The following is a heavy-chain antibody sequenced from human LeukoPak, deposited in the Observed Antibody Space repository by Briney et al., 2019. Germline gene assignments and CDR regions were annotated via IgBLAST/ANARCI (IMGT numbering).Heavy chain of an antibody. V-gene: IGHV3-23*01. CDR2: ISHSGANT. CDR1: GFTFSSYA. D-gene: IGHD3-22*01. J-gene: IGHJ3*02. Sequence: GGSLRLSCAASGFTFSSYAMNWVRQAPGKGLEWVSSISHSGANTYYADSVKGRFTISRDNSKNTLYLQMNSLRAEDTAVYYCAKVITMIVVAMGAFDIWGQGTMVTVSS. CDR3: AKVITMIVVAMGAFDI.